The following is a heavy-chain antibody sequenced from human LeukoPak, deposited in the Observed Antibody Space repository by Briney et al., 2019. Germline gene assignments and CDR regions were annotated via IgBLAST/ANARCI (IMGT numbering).Heavy chain of an antibody. D-gene: IGHD3-3*01. CDR3: ARGVRFLERFHGFDY. Sequence: PSETLSLTCAVYGASFSGYYWSWIRQPPGKGLEWIGEINHSGSINYNPSLKSRFTISVDTSKNQFSLKLSSVTAADTAVYYCARGVRFLERFHGFDYRGQGTLVTVSS. CDR1: GASFSGYY. J-gene: IGHJ4*02. CDR2: INHSGSI. V-gene: IGHV4-34*01.